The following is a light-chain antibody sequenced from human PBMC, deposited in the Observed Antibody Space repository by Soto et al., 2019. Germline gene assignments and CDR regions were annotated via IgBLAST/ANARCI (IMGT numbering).Light chain of an antibody. CDR3: CSNAGSSIFV. Sequence: QSALTQPASVSGSPGQSITISCTGTSSDVGTYNLVSWYQHHPGKAPKLMISEVIKRPSGVSNRFSGSKSGNTASLTISGLQAEDEADYYCCSNAGSSIFVFGGGTKLTVL. CDR2: EVI. J-gene: IGLJ3*02. CDR1: SSDVGTYNL. V-gene: IGLV2-23*02.